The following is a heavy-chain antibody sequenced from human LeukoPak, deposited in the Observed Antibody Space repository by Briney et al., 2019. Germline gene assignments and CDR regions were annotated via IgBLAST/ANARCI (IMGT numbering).Heavy chain of an antibody. CDR2: IYYSGST. Sequence: SETLSLTCAVSGASINDFYWTWIRQPPGKGLEWIGYIYYSGSTNYNPSLKSRVTISVDTSKNQFSLKLSSVTAADTAVYYCARAGVGGPIDYWGQGTLVTVSS. D-gene: IGHD3-10*01. CDR1: GASINDFY. CDR3: ARAGVGGPIDY. V-gene: IGHV4-59*01. J-gene: IGHJ4*02.